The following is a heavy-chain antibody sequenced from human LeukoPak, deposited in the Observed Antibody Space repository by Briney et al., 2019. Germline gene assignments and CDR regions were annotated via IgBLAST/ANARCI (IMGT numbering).Heavy chain of an antibody. CDR2: IYYSGST. CDR3: ARSWIQLSPGGFDP. Sequence: SETLSLTCTVSGGSISSSSYYWGWIRQPPGKGLEWIGSIYYSGSTNYNPSLKSRVTISVDTSKNQFSLKLSSVTAADTAVYYCARSWIQLSPGGFDPWGQGTLVTVSS. D-gene: IGHD5-18*01. V-gene: IGHV4-39*07. CDR1: GGSISSSSYY. J-gene: IGHJ5*02.